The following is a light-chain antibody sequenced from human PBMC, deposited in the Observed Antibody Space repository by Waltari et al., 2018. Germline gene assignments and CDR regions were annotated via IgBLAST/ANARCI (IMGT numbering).Light chain of an antibody. Sequence: EIVMTHSPDTLSVSPGERVTLACRASQRINSTSACHPQNPGQPPRPLIYHASTRATGIPARFSGSGSGTEFTLTISSLQSEDFAVYYCQQYNNWPLTFGGGTKVEIK. V-gene: IGKV3-15*01. CDR3: QQYNNWPLT. CDR1: QRINST. CDR2: HAS. J-gene: IGKJ4*01.